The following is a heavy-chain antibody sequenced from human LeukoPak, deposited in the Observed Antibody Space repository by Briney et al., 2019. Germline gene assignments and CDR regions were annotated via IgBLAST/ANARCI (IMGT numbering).Heavy chain of an antibody. V-gene: IGHV3-23*01. D-gene: IGHD2-15*01. CDR3: AKEDYCSGGSCYWLAFDF. CDR1: GFIFSNFA. J-gene: IGHJ3*01. CDR2: ISGSGGNT. Sequence: QPGGSLRLSCAASGFIFSNFAMSWVRQAPGKGPEWVSTISGSGGNTYYTDSVKGRFTMSRDNSKNTLYLQMNSLRAEDTAVYYCAKEDYCSGGSCYWLAFDFWGQGTMVTVSS.